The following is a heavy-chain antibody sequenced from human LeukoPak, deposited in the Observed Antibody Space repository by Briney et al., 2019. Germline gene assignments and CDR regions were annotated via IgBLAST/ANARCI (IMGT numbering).Heavy chain of an antibody. CDR1: GGSISSTNW. Sequence: PSGTLSLTCGVSGGSISSTNWWTCVRQPPREGLEWIGGVHLSGRTNYNPSLESRVTMSVDMSANHISLKLTSVTAADTAVYYCARDLGYNWNDVPYYYYGMDVWGQGTTVTVSS. V-gene: IGHV4-4*02. D-gene: IGHD1-1*01. CDR3: ARDLGYNWNDVPYYYYGMDV. J-gene: IGHJ6*02. CDR2: VHLSGRT.